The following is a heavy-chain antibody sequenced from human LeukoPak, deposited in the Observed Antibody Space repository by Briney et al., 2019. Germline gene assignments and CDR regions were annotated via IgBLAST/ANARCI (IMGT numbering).Heavy chain of an antibody. D-gene: IGHD1/OR15-1a*01. V-gene: IGHV3-9*01. CDR2: ISWNSGSI. Sequence: GGSLRLSCAASGLTFDDYAMHWVRQAPGKGLEWVSGISWNSGSIGYADSVKGRFTISRDNAKNSLYLQMNSLRAEDTALYYCAKGKEQGGEYYFDYWGQGTLVTVSS. CDR1: GLTFDDYA. J-gene: IGHJ4*02. CDR3: AKGKEQGGEYYFDY.